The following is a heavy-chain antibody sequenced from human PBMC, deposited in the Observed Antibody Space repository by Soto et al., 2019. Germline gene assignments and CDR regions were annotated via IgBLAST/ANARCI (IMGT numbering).Heavy chain of an antibody. J-gene: IGHJ4*02. D-gene: IGHD1-26*01. V-gene: IGHV1-69*06. CDR2: IIPIFGTA. CDR3: ARGWETVGTPTPFAY. CDR1: GGTFSTHA. Sequence: QVQLVQSGAEVKKPGSSVKVSCKASGGTFSTHAISWVRQAPGQGLEWMGGIIPIFGTANYAQKFQGRVTITADKSTSTAYMEVRSLRSEDTAVYYCARGWETVGTPTPFAYWGQGTLVTVSS.